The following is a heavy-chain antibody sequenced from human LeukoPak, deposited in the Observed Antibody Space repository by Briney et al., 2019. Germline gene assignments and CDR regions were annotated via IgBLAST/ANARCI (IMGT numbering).Heavy chain of an antibody. CDR3: ARDRSGYSSSWDHGYYYYGMDV. V-gene: IGHV4-31*03. D-gene: IGHD6-13*01. CDR1: GGSISSGGYH. Sequence: SETLSLTCTVSGGSISSGGYHWSWIRQHPGKGLEWIGYIYYSGSTYYNPSLKSRVTISVDTSKNQFSLKLSSVTAADTAVYYCARDRSGYSSSWDHGYYYYGMDVWGQGTTVTVSS. CDR2: IYYSGST. J-gene: IGHJ6*02.